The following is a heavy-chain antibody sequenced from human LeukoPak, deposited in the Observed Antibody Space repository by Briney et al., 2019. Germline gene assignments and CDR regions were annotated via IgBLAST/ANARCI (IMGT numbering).Heavy chain of an antibody. CDR2: ISSRGSSI. CDR1: GFTLRTYD. CDR3: GIDPGYGYCGAVDI. Sequence: GGSLRLSCAASGFTLRTYDMNRVRQAPGRGLEWVSYISSRGSSIYYADSVKGRFTISRDDAMNSLYLQMNSLRAEDTAVYYCGIDPGYGYCGAVDIWGQGTMVTVSS. V-gene: IGHV3-48*01. J-gene: IGHJ3*02. D-gene: IGHD5-18*01.